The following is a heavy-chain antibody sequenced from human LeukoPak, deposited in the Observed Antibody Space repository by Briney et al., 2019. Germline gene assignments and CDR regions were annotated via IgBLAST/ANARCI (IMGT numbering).Heavy chain of an antibody. CDR1: GFTFSSYG. CDR3: ARRGRYQLLFNYYYYMDV. D-gene: IGHD2-2*01. V-gene: IGHV4-34*01. CDR2: INHSGST. Sequence: GSLRLSCAASGFTFSSYGMSWVRQPPGKGLEWIGEINHSGSTNYNPSLKSRVTISVDTSKNQFSLKLSSVTAADTAVYYCARRGRYQLLFNYYYYMDVWGKGTTVTISS. J-gene: IGHJ6*03.